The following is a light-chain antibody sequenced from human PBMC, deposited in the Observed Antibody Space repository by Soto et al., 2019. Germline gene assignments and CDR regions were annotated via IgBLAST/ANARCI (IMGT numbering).Light chain of an antibody. V-gene: IGKV1-17*01. CDR3: LQHNSYPRVT. Sequence: DIQMTQSPSSLSATIGDRVTITCRASQSIYIYLNWYQQKPGKAPNLLIYAASSLQSGVPSRFSGSGSGTEFTLTISSLQPEDFATYYCLQHNSYPRVTFGQGTRLEIK. CDR2: AAS. J-gene: IGKJ5*01. CDR1: QSIYIY.